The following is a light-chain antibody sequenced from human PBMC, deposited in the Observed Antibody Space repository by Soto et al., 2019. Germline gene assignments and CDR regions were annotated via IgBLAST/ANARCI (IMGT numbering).Light chain of an antibody. CDR3: GSSIDTETLVI. Sequence: QSALTQPASVSGSPGQSITISCTGTTSDVGRYKFVSWYQHHPGKAPKLLIFEVTNRPSGVSSRFSGSKSGNTASLTISALHTEDEATYYCGSSIDTETLVIFGGGTKLTVL. V-gene: IGLV2-14*01. CDR2: EVT. J-gene: IGLJ2*01. CDR1: TSDVGRYKF.